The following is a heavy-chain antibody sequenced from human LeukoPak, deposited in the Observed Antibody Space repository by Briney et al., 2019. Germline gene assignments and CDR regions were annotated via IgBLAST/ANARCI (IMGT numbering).Heavy chain of an antibody. V-gene: IGHV4-59*11. CDR2: IYYSGST. Sequence: TSETLSLTCTVSGGSISSHYWSWIRQPPGKGLEWIGYIYYSGSTNYNPSLKSRVTISVDTSKNQFSLKLSSVTAADTAVYYCASYSGSYRLGYWGQGTLVTVSS. CDR3: ASYSGSYRLGY. CDR1: GGSISSHY. D-gene: IGHD1-26*01. J-gene: IGHJ4*02.